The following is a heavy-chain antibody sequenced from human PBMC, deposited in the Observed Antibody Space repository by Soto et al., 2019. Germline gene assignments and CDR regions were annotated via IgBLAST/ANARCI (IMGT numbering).Heavy chain of an antibody. J-gene: IGHJ5*02. CDR3: SRYCSGGSCYWYNWFDP. D-gene: IGHD2-15*01. CDR2: ISAYNGNT. CDR1: GYTFTSYG. Sequence: ASVKVSCKASGYTFTSYGISWVRPAPGQGLEWMGWISAYNGNTNYAQKLQGRVTMTTDTSTSTAYMELRSLRSDDTAVYYCSRYCSGGSCYWYNWFDPWGEGTLVTVSS. V-gene: IGHV1-18*01.